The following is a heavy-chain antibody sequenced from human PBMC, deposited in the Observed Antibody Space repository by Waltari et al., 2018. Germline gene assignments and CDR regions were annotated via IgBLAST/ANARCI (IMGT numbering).Heavy chain of an antibody. J-gene: IGHJ4*02. Sequence: EVQLVESGGGLVQPGGSLRLSCAASGFTFNSYAISWVRQAPGKVLEWVSALSGSGGTIDYADSAKGRITISRDNDKNTVYLQMNSLRAEDTAIYYCARVWGSYRSFDYWGQGTLVTVSS. D-gene: IGHD3-16*02. CDR3: ARVWGSYRSFDY. CDR2: LSGSGGTI. CDR1: GFTFNSYA. V-gene: IGHV3-23*04.